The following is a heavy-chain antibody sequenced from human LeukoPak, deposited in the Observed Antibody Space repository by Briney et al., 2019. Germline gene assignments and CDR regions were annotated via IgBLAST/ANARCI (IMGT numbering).Heavy chain of an antibody. CDR2: IYSGGST. CDR1: GFTVSSNY. D-gene: IGHD3-3*01. J-gene: IGHJ4*02. CDR3: AREARFLEWLSH. V-gene: IGHV3-53*05. Sequence: PGGSLRLSCAASGFTVSSNYMSWVRQAPGKGLEWVSVIYSGGSTYYADSVKGRFTISRDNSKNTLYLQMNSLRAEDTAVYYCAREARFLEWLSHWGQGTLVTVSP.